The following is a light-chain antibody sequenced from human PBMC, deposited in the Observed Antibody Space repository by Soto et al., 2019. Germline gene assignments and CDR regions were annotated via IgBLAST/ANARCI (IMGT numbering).Light chain of an antibody. CDR1: SSNIGSNT. CDR2: SNN. Sequence: QSVLTQPPSASGTPGQRVTISCSGSSSNIGSNTVNWYQQLPGTAPKLLIYSNNQRPSGVPDRLSGSKSGTSASLAITGLQSEDEADYYCAAWDDSLNALVFGGGTKVTVL. J-gene: IGLJ3*02. V-gene: IGLV1-44*01. CDR3: AAWDDSLNALV.